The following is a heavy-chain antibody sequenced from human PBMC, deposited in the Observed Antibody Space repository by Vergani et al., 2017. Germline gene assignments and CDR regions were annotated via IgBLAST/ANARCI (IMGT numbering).Heavy chain of an antibody. CDR1: GGSLSSHY. D-gene: IGHD3-3*01. V-gene: IGHV4-59*11. Sequence: QVQLPESGPGLVKPSETLSLTCTVSGGSLSSHYWSWIRQPPGKGLEWIGYIYYSGSTNYNPSLKSRVTISVDTSKNQCSLKLSSVTAADTAVYYCARVRFLEWLLSEYNWFDPWGQGTLVTVSS. J-gene: IGHJ5*02. CDR2: IYYSGST. CDR3: ARVRFLEWLLSEYNWFDP.